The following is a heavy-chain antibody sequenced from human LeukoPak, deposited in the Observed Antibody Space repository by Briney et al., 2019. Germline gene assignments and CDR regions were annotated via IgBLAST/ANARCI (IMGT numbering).Heavy chain of an antibody. V-gene: IGHV3-30*04. CDR1: GFTFSSYA. CDR2: ISYDGSNK. D-gene: IGHD5-12*01. CDR3: ARDQDIVATMISYYFDY. Sequence: GGSLRLSCAASGFTFSSYAMHWVRQAPGKGLEWVAVISYDGSNKYYADSVKGRFTISRDNSKNTLYLQMNSLRAEDTAVYYCARDQDIVATMISYYFDYWGQGTLVTVSS. J-gene: IGHJ4*02.